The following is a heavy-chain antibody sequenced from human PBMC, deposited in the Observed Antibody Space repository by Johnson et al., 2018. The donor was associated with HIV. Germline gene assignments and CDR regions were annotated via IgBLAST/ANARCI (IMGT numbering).Heavy chain of an antibody. CDR1: GFTFSSFA. CDR2: ISYDGSEK. J-gene: IGHJ3*02. D-gene: IGHD5-12*01. Sequence: QVQLVVSGGGVVQPGRSLRLSCAASGFTFSSFAINWVRQAPGKGLEWVAVISYDGSEKYYADSVKGRLTISRDNSKTTLYMAMNSLRAEDTAVYYCARDHSGYDSVTAAFDIWGQGTMVTVSS. CDR3: ARDHSGYDSVTAAFDI. V-gene: IGHV3-30-3*01.